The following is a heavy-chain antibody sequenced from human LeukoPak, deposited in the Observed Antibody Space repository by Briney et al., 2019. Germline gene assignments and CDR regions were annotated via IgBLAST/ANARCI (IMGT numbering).Heavy chain of an antibody. V-gene: IGHV4-59*08. D-gene: IGHD3-3*01. CDR2: IYYSGST. Sequence: SGTLSLTCTVSGGSISTYYWSWIRQPPGKGLEWIGYIYYSGSTNYNPSLKSRVTISVDTSKNHFSLKLSSVTAADTAVYYCARHARGDFWSGPVYCLDYWGQGTLVTVSS. CDR3: ARHARGDFWSGPVYCLDY. CDR1: GGSISTYY. J-gene: IGHJ4*02.